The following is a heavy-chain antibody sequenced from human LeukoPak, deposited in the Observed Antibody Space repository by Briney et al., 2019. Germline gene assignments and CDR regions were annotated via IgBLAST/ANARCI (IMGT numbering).Heavy chain of an antibody. J-gene: IGHJ4*02. V-gene: IGHV3-21*01. Sequence: GGSLRLSCSASGFTFSSYSMNWVRQAPGKGLEWVSSISSSSSYIYYADSVKGRFTISRDNAKNSLYLQMNSLRAEDTAVYYCARHPYCSSTSCPRGLGYWGQGTLVTVSS. D-gene: IGHD2-2*01. CDR2: ISSSSSYI. CDR1: GFTFSSYS. CDR3: ARHPYCSSTSCPRGLGY.